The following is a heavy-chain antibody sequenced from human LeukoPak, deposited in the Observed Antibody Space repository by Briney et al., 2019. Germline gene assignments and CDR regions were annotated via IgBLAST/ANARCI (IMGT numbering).Heavy chain of an antibody. CDR1: GFTVSSNY. Sequence: GGSLRLSCAASGFTVSSNYMSWVRQAPGKGLEWVSVIYSGGSTYYADSVKGRFTISRDNSNNTLCLQMNSLRAEDTAVYYCARSQLLYYGMDVWGQGTTVTVSS. V-gene: IGHV3-53*01. CDR3: ARSQLLYYGMDV. CDR2: IYSGGST. D-gene: IGHD2-2*01. J-gene: IGHJ6*02.